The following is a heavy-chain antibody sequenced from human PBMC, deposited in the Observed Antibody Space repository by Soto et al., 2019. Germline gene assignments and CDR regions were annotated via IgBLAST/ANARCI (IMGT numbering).Heavy chain of an antibody. Sequence: SVKVSCKASGVTFSSYAISWVRQAPGQGLEWMGGIIPIFGTANYAQKFQGRVTITADESTSTAYMELSSLRSEDTAVYYCARGQRITIFGVVPLGHYGMDVWGQGTTVTVSS. V-gene: IGHV1-69*13. CDR2: IIPIFGTA. CDR1: GVTFSSYA. CDR3: ARGQRITIFGVVPLGHYGMDV. D-gene: IGHD3-3*01. J-gene: IGHJ6*02.